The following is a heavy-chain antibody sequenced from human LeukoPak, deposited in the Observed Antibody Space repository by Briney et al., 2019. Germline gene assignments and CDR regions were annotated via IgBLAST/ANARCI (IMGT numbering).Heavy chain of an antibody. V-gene: IGHV1-18*01. Sequence: ASVKVSCKASGYTFTGYGISWVRQAPGQGLEWMGWISAYNGNTNYAQKLQGRVTMTTDTSTSTAYMELRSLRSDDTAAYYCARRLFGNWFDPWGQGTLVTVSS. CDR2: ISAYNGNT. D-gene: IGHD3-16*01. CDR3: ARRLFGNWFDP. CDR1: GYTFTGYG. J-gene: IGHJ5*02.